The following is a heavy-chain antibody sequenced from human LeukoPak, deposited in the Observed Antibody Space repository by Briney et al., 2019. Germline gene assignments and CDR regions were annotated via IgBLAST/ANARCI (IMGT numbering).Heavy chain of an antibody. CDR3: AKRSAAGTVGYFDF. D-gene: IGHD6-13*01. CDR2: ISWNGATI. V-gene: IGHV3-9*01. CDR1: GFTFDDYV. Sequence: PGGSLRLSCAASGFTFDDYVMHWVRQVPGKGLEWVSGISWNGATIFYADSVKGRFTISRDDAKKTLHLEMNSLRAEDTALYYCAKRSAAGTVGYFDFWGQGTLVTVSS. J-gene: IGHJ4*02.